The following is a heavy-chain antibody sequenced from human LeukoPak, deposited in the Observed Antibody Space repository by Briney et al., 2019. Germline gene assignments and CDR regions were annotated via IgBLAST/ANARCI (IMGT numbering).Heavy chain of an antibody. CDR1: GGTFSSYA. D-gene: IGHD6-13*01. Sequence: KVSCKASGGTFSSYAISWVRQAPGQGLEWMGGIIPIFGTANYAQKFQGRVTITTDESTSTAYMELSSLRSEDTAVYYCARGIAAAATGAFDIWGQGTRVTVSS. CDR3: ARGIAAAATGAFDI. V-gene: IGHV1-69*05. CDR2: IIPIFGTA. J-gene: IGHJ3*02.